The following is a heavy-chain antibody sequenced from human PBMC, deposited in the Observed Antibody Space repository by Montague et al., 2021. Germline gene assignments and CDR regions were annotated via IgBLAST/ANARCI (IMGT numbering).Heavy chain of an antibody. D-gene: IGHD5-24*01. J-gene: IGHJ4*01. CDR2: IVGDGHYK. V-gene: IGHV3-74*01. CDR1: GFTFSNFW. Sequence: SLILSCAASGFTFSNFWMHWVRQAPVKGLVWVSRIVGDGHYKNYXDSVQGRFTISRDNAENTLYLQMDGLRVGDTAVYYCVRDGDGFNFDYWGHGTLVTVSS. CDR3: VRDGDGFNFDY.